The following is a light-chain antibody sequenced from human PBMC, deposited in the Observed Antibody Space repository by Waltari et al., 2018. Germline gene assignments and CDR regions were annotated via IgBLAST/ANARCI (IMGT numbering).Light chain of an antibody. Sequence: DIQMTQSPPSLSASVGDRVTITCRASQNIRTYLNWYQQTPGKAPRLLIYAAYTLRSGVPARFSASGSWTKFTLTISSLQPEDFATFYCQQTYSDPRTFGGGTKV. J-gene: IGKJ4*01. CDR3: QQTYSDPRT. CDR2: AAY. CDR1: QNIRTY. V-gene: IGKV1-39*01.